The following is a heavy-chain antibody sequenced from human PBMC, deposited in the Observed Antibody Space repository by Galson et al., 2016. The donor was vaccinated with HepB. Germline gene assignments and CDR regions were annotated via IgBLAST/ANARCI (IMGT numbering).Heavy chain of an antibody. CDR1: GASISGSEYY. Sequence: SETLSLTCTVSGASISGSEYYWGWIRQPPGRGLEWIGSIYYTENTYYNPSLKSRVTISVDTSKNQFSLRLNSVTAADTGVYYCATGIVVAGKYYYYYMDVWGKGPRSPSP. CDR3: ATGIVVAGKYYYYYMDV. CDR2: IYYTENT. D-gene: IGHD6-19*01. V-gene: IGHV4-39*01. J-gene: IGHJ6*03.